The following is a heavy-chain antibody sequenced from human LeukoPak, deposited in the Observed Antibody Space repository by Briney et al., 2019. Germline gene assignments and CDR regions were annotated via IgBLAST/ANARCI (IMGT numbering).Heavy chain of an antibody. CDR3: ARATEYYDILTGYYYYYGMDV. Sequence: SQTLSLTCAVSGXSISSGGYSWSWIRQPPGKGLEWIGYIYHSGSTYYNPSLKSRVTISVDRSKNQFSLKLSSVTAADTAVYYCARATEYYDILTGYYYYYGMDVWGQGTTVTVSS. CDR1: GXSISSGGYS. CDR2: IYHSGST. J-gene: IGHJ6*02. V-gene: IGHV4-30-2*01. D-gene: IGHD3-9*01.